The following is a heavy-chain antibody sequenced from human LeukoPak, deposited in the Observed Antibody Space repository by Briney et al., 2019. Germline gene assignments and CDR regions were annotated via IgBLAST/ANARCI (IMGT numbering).Heavy chain of an antibody. J-gene: IGHJ4*02. CDR3: ARTFTKYYYDSSGILNY. CDR2: IDWKGDIT. V-gene: IGHV3-20*04. CDR1: GFNFADHG. Sequence: GGSLRLSCAAPGFNFADHGMSWVRQAPGKGLQWVSGIDWKGDITVFADSVKGRFNISRDTAKSSLYLQMNSLRAEDTALYYCARTFTKYYYDSSGILNYWGQGTLVTVSS. D-gene: IGHD3-22*01.